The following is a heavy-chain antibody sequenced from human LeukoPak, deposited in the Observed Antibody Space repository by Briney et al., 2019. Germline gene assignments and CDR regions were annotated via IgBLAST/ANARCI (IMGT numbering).Heavy chain of an antibody. CDR3: ARDPDILLGVNFDY. V-gene: IGHV3-21*01. J-gene: IGHJ4*02. CDR2: ITSSGTYI. D-gene: IGHD2-21*01. Sequence: GGSLRLSCAASGFTFNNYNMNWVRQAPGKAPEWVSSITSSGTYIFYADSVKGRFTISRDNAKNSLYLQMHSLRAEDTAVYYCARDPDILLGVNFDYWGQGALVIVSS. CDR1: GFTFNNYN.